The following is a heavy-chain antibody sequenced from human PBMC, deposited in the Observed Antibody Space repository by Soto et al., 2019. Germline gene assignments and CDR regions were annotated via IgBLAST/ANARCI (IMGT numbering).Heavy chain of an antibody. CDR1: GFTFSDHY. D-gene: IGHD3-3*02. J-gene: IGHJ4*02. CDR3: ARESAAHSVDY. CDR2: TRNKANSYTT. Sequence: EVQLVESGGGLVQPGGSLRLSCAASGFTFSDHYMDWVRQAPGKGLECVGRTRNKANSYTTEYAASVKGRFTISRDDSKNSLYLQMNSLKTEDTAVYYCARESAAHSVDYWGQGTLVTVSS. V-gene: IGHV3-72*01.